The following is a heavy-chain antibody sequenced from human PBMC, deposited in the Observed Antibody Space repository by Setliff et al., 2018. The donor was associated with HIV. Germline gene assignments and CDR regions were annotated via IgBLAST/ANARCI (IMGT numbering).Heavy chain of an antibody. V-gene: IGHV4-39*07. Sequence: SETLSLTCTVSGGSISSSSYYWGWIRQPPGKGLEWIGSIYYSGSTNYNPSLKSRVTISVDTSENQFSLKLSSVTAADTAVYYCARRLGATVFYYFDYWGQGTLVTVSS. J-gene: IGHJ4*02. CDR2: IYYSGST. CDR3: ARRLGATVFYYFDY. CDR1: GGSISSSSYY. D-gene: IGHD3-16*01.